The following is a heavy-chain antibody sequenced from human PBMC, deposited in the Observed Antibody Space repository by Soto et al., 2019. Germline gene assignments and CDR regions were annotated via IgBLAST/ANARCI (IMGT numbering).Heavy chain of an antibody. CDR2: IYHSGST. J-gene: IGHJ6*02. CDR3: ARAPLWPGGMDV. D-gene: IGHD3-10*01. Sequence: SETLSLTCAVSGGSISSGGYSWSWIRQPPGKGLEWIGYIYHSGSTYYNPSLKSRVTISVDRSKNQFSLKLSSVTAADTAVYYCARAPLWPGGMDVWGQGTTVTVSS. CDR1: GGSISSGGYS. V-gene: IGHV4-30-2*01.